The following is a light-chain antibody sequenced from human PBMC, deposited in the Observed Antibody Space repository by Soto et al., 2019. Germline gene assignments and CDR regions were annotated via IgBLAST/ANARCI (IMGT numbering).Light chain of an antibody. V-gene: IGLV1-44*01. J-gene: IGLJ3*02. CDR1: RSNIESNT. CDR2: NNN. Sequence: QSVLTQPPSASGTPGQRVTISCSGSRSNIESNTVNWYQQLPGTAPKLLIFNNNQWPLGVPDRFSGSKSGTSASLAISGLQSGDEADYYCAAWDDSLNGWVFGGGTKVTVL. CDR3: AAWDDSLNGWV.